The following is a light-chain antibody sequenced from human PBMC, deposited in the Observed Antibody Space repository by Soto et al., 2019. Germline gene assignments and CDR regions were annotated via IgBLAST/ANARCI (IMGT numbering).Light chain of an antibody. V-gene: IGLV2-11*01. Sequence: QSALTQPRSVSGSPGQSVAISCTRTNSDVGNYNYVSWYQQHPGKAPKLMIFDVSKRPSGVPDRFSGSKSGNTASLTISGLQAEDEADYYCCSYAGTYTYVFGTGTKLTVL. CDR1: NSDVGNYNY. CDR3: CSYAGTYTYV. CDR2: DVS. J-gene: IGLJ1*01.